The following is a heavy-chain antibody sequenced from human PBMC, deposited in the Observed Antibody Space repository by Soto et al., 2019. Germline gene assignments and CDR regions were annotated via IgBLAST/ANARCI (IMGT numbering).Heavy chain of an antibody. V-gene: IGHV4-59*12. CDR3: ARGGSSSWYGFYFIDN. CDR1: GGSISSYY. D-gene: IGHD6-13*01. Sequence: PSETLSLTCTVSGGSISSYYWSWIRQPPGKGLEWIGYIYYSGSTNYNPSLKSRVTISVDTSKNQFSLKVTSVTAADTAVYYCARGGSSSWYGFYFIDNCGPRTLVTVSS. CDR2: IYYSGST. J-gene: IGHJ4*02.